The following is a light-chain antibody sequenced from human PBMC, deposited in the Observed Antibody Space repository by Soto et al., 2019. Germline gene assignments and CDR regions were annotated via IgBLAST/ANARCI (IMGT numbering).Light chain of an antibody. J-gene: IGLJ3*02. Sequence: QSVLTQSSSASASLGSSVKLTCTLSSGHSGYIIAWHQQQPGKAPRYLMKLEGSGSYNKGSGVPDRFSGSSSGADRYLTISNLQFEDEADYHCEIWDDNAWVFGGGTKLTVL. CDR1: SGHSGYI. CDR2: LEGSGSY. V-gene: IGLV4-60*02. CDR3: EIWDDNAWV.